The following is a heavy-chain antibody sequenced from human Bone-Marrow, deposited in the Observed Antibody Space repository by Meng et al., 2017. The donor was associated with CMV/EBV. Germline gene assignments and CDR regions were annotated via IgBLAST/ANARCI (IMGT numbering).Heavy chain of an antibody. D-gene: IGHD3-10*01. CDR1: GGSISSYY. V-gene: IGHV4-59*01. J-gene: IGHJ4*02. Sequence: SETLSLTCTVSGGSISSYYWSWIRQPPGKGLEWFEYIYYSGRTNYNPSLKSRVTISVDTSKNQFSLKLSSVTAADTAVYYCARAPMVRGAPCDYWGQGTLVTVSS. CDR3: ARAPMVRGAPCDY. CDR2: IYYSGRT.